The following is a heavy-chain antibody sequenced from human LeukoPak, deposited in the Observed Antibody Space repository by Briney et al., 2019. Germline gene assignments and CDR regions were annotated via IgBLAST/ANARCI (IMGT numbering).Heavy chain of an antibody. CDR2: ISGSSTFI. CDR3: ARANDYIDY. V-gene: IGHV3-21*01. J-gene: IGHJ4*02. CDR1: GFTFSSYS. Sequence: GGSLRLSCAASGFTFSSYSMNWVRQAPGKGLEWVSSISGSSTFIYYSDSVRGRFTISRDNAENSLYLQMSSLRVEDTAVYYCARANDYIDYWGQGTLVTVSS.